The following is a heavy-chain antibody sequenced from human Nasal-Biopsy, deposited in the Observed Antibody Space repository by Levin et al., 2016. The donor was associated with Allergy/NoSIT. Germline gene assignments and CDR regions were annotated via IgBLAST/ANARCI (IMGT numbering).Heavy chain of an antibody. J-gene: IGHJ6*02. Sequence: ASVKVSCKGFGYIFTNYGISWLRQAPGQGLEWMAWISTYHGTTEYAQNLQDRLSMTTDTSTNTVYMELRSLRSDDTAVYYCARDGGWRHYDHTVYGMDVWGQGTTVTVSS. CDR1: GYIFTNYG. V-gene: IGHV1-18*01. CDR3: ARDGGWRHYDHTVYGMDV. CDR2: ISTYHGTT. D-gene: IGHD3-22*01.